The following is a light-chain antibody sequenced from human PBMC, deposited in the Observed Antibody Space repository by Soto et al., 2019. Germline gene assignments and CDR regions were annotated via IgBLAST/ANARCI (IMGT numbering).Light chain of an antibody. V-gene: IGKV3-15*01. CDR3: QQYDNWPPWT. CDR2: GAS. Sequence: EIVLTQSPATLSLSPGERATLSCRASQSVSSNLAWYQQKPGQAPRLLIYGASTRATGIPARFSGSGSGTEFTLTISSLQSEDFAVYSCQQYDNWPPWTFGQGTKVEI. CDR1: QSVSSN. J-gene: IGKJ1*01.